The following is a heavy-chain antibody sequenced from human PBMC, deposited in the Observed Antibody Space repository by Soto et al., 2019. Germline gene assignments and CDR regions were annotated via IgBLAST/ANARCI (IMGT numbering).Heavy chain of an antibody. D-gene: IGHD3-10*01. CDR1: GFTFDDYA. J-gene: IGHJ6*02. V-gene: IGHV3-9*01. CDR2: ISWNSGSI. CDR3: AKDALEFGELFYYYGMDV. Sequence: EVQLVESGGGLVQPGRSLRLSCAASGFTFDDYAMHWVRQAPGKGLEWVSGISWNSGSIGYADSVKGRFTISRDNAKNSLYLQMNSLRAEDTALYYCAKDALEFGELFYYYGMDVWGQGTTVTVSS.